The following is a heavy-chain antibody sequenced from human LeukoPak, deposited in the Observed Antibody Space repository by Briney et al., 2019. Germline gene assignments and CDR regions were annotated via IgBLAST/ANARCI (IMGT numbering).Heavy chain of an antibody. CDR2: INHSGST. V-gene: IGHV4-34*01. Sequence: SETLSLTCAVYGGSFSGYYWSWIRQPPGKGLEWIGEINHSGSTNYNPSLKSRVTISVDTSKNQFSLKLSSVTAADTAVYYCARGLGTVTTWRASPRNWFDPWGQGTLVTASS. D-gene: IGHD4-17*01. CDR3: ARGLGTVTTWRASPRNWFDP. CDR1: GGSFSGYY. J-gene: IGHJ5*02.